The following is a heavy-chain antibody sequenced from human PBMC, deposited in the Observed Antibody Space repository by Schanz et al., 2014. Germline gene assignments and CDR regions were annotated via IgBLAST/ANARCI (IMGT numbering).Heavy chain of an antibody. V-gene: IGHV1-69*02. CDR2: IIPITGIT. J-gene: IGHJ4*02. CDR1: GDTFRSYT. Sequence: QVQLVQSGAEVKKPGSSVKVSCKASGDTFRSYTINWVRHATGQGLEWMGRIIPITGITNYAQKFQGRVTFTADKSKSTAFLEVNSLRSEDTAVYYCARTGYDPSLTHWGQGTLVTVSS. CDR3: ARTGYDPSLTH. D-gene: IGHD5-12*01.